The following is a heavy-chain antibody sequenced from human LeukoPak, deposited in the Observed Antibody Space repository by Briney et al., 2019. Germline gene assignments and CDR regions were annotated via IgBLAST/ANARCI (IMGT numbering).Heavy chain of an antibody. CDR1: GYSFTSYW. Sequence: GESLKISCKGSGYSFTSYWIGWVRQMPGKGLEWMGIIYPGDSDTRYSPSFQGQVTISADKSISTAYLQWSSLKASDTAMYYCARALITMVRGVRFDYWGQGTLVTVSS. J-gene: IGHJ4*02. D-gene: IGHD3-10*01. V-gene: IGHV5-51*01. CDR3: ARALITMVRGVRFDY. CDR2: IYPGDSDT.